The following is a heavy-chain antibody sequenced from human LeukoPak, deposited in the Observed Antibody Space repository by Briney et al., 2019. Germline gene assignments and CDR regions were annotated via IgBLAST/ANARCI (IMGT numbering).Heavy chain of an antibody. V-gene: IGHV4-34*01. J-gene: IGHJ5*02. CDR2: INHSGST. D-gene: IGHD3-3*01. CDR1: GGSFSVYY. Sequence: SETLSLTCAVYGGSFSVYYWSWIRQPPGKGLEWIGEINHSGSTNYNPSLKSRVTISVDTSKNQFSLKLSSVTAADTAVYYCARQAVKYDFWSGYQPLNWFDPWGQGTLVTVSS. CDR3: ARQAVKYDFWSGYQPLNWFDP.